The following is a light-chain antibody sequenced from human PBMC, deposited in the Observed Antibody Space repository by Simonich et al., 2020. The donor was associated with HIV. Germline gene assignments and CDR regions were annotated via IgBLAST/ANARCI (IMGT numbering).Light chain of an antibody. V-gene: IGKV1-17*03. CDR1: QGSSNY. CDR2: AAS. CDR3: LQDYNYPRT. Sequence: IQMTQSPSAMSASVGDRVTLTCRAGQGSSNYLAWFQQKPGKVPKRLIYAASSLQSGVPSSFSGSGSGTDFALTISSLQPEDFATYYCLQDYNYPRTFGQGTKVEIK. J-gene: IGKJ1*01.